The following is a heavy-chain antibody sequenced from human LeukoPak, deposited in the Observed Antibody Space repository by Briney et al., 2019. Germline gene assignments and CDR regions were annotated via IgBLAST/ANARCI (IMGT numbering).Heavy chain of an antibody. CDR3: ARERGSYYDAWNWFDP. CDR2: IIPIFGTA. J-gene: IGHJ5*02. D-gene: IGHD3-22*01. CDR1: GGTFSSYA. V-gene: IGHV1-69*06. Sequence: SVKVSCKASGGTFSSYAISWVRQAPGQGLEWMGGIIPIFGTANYAQKFQGRVTITADKSTSTAYMELSSLRSEDTAVYYCARERGSYYDAWNWFDPWGQGTLVTVSS.